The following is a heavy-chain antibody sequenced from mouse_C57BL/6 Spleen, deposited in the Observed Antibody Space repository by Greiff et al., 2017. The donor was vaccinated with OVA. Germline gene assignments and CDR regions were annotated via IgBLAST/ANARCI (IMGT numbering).Heavy chain of an antibody. V-gene: IGHV1-15*01. CDR2: IDPETGGT. D-gene: IGHD2-13*01. Sequence: QVQLQQSGAELVRPGASVTLSCKASGYTFTDYEMHWVKQTPVHGLEWIGAIDPETGGTDYNQKFKGKAILTADKSSSTAYMELRSLTTEDSAVYYCTRRGGDYYFDYWGQGTTLTVSS. CDR1: GYTFTDYE. J-gene: IGHJ2*01. CDR3: TRRGGDYYFDY.